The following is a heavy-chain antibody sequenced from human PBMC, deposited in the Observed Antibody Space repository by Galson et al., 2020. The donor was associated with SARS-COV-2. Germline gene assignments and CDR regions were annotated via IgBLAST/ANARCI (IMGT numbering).Heavy chain of an antibody. V-gene: IGHV3-49*03. J-gene: IGHJ3*02. Sequence: GGSLRLSCTASGFSFGDYGMNWFRQAPGKGLEWVGVIRSIAYGETKEYAASVKGRFSISTDNSRSIAYLQMNSLRTEDTATYYCSRMNYLQSDAFDIWGPGTMVTVSS. D-gene: IGHD3-10*01. CDR2: IRSIAYGETK. CDR3: SRMNYLQSDAFDI. CDR1: GFSFGDYG.